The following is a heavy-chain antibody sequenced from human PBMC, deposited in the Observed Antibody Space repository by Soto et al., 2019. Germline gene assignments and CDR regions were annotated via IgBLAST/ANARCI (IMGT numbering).Heavy chain of an antibody. Sequence: ASVKVSCKASGYTFTIYGISWVRQAPGQGLEWMGWISAYNGNTNYAQKLQGRVTMTTDTSTSTAYMELRSLRSDDTAVYYCARDVVGFGGPTNWFDPWGQGTLVTVSS. V-gene: IGHV1-18*01. D-gene: IGHD3-10*01. CDR2: ISAYNGNT. CDR3: ARDVVGFGGPTNWFDP. CDR1: GYTFTIYG. J-gene: IGHJ5*02.